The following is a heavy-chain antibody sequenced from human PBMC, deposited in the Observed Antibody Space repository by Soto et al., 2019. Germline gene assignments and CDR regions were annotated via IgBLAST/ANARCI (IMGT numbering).Heavy chain of an antibody. CDR2: IMPVFRTP. CDR1: GGTFRTAA. D-gene: IGHD2-8*01. V-gene: IGHV1-69*12. J-gene: IGHJ6*02. CDR3: ARDNDRPQLGGNYYYILGV. Sequence: QVHLEQSGAEVKKPGSSVKVSCKASGGTFRTAAISWVRQAPGQGLEWMGGIMPVFRTPDYAQKFQGRVTITADESTNTAYMELSGLRSDDTAVYYCARDNDRPQLGGNYYYILGVWGQGTTITVSS.